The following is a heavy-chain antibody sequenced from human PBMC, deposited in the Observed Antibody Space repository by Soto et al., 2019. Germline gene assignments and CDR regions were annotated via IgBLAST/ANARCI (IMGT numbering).Heavy chain of an antibody. J-gene: IGHJ4*02. D-gene: IGHD4-17*01. CDR3: ARSRLDRSDGANGNDY. CDR1: GFTFSSYG. V-gene: IGHV3-33*01. CDR2: IWYDGSNK. Sequence: QVQLVESGGGVVQPERSLRLSCAASGFTFSSYGMHWVRQAPGKGLEWVAVIWYDGSNKYYADSVKGRFTISRDNSKNTLYLQRNSLRAEDTAVDYWARSRLDRSDGANGNDYWGQGTLVTVSS.